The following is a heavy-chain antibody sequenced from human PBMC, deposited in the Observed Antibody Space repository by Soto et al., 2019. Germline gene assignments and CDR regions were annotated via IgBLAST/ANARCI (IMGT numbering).Heavy chain of an antibody. CDR3: ARGTGYCSSTSCYFDY. CDR1: GGSFSGYY. V-gene: IGHV4-34*01. D-gene: IGHD2-2*01. J-gene: IGHJ4*02. CDR2: IHHSGST. Sequence: SETLSLTCTVSGGSFSGYYWIWIRQPPEKGLEWIGQIHHSGSTNYNPSLKRRVTISVDTSKNQFSLNLTSVTAADTAVYYCARGTGYCSSTSCYFDYWGQGTLVTVSS.